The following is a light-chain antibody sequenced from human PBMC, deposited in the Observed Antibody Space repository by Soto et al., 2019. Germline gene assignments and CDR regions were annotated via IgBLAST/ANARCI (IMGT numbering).Light chain of an antibody. CDR1: QGIRSW. CDR2: AAS. J-gene: IGKJ3*01. CDR3: QQANSFPFT. V-gene: IGKV1-12*01. Sequence: DIQVTQSPSSVSASVGDRVTITCWGSQGIRSWLAWYQHKPGKAPNLLIYAASSLQCGVPSRFSDSGSGTDFTHPISSLQPEDFATYYCQQANSFPFTFGPGTKVDLK.